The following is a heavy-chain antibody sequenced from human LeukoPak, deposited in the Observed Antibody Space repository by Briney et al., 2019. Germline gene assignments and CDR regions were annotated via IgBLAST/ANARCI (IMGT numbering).Heavy chain of an antibody. CDR3: ARDRASRLDY. J-gene: IGHJ4*02. CDR1: GFTFSSYA. CDR2: ISYDGSNK. V-gene: IGHV3-30-3*01. Sequence: GGSLRLSCAASGFTFSSYAMHWVRQAPGKGLEWVAVISYDGSNKYYADSVKGRFTIPRDNSKNTLYLQMNSLRAEDTAVYYCARDRASRLDYWGQGTLVTVSS.